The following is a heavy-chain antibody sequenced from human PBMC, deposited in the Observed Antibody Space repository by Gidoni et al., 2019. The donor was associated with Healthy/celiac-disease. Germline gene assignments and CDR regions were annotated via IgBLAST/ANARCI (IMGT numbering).Heavy chain of an antibody. CDR1: GYSFTSYW. Sequence: EVQLEQSGAEVKKPGESLKISCKGSGYSFTSYWIGWVRQMPGKGLEWMGIIYPGDSDTRYSPSFQGQVTISADKSISTAYLQWSSLKASDTAMYYCARRAFGGDSFYLDFDYWGQGTLVTVSS. V-gene: IGHV5-51*03. CDR3: ARRAFGGDSFYLDFDY. D-gene: IGHD3-16*01. CDR2: IYPGDSDT. J-gene: IGHJ4*02.